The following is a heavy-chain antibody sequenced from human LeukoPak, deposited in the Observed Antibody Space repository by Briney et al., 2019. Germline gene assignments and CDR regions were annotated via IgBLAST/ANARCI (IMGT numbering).Heavy chain of an antibody. Sequence: GGSLRVSCAASGFAFNTYDMNWVRQAPGNGLEWISYISTSGATIYYADSVRGRFTISRDNAKNSLYLQMSSLRAEDTAAYYCARVRPYDYVWGSYRPSDYWGQGTLVTVSS. CDR3: ARVRPYDYVWGSYRPSDY. J-gene: IGHJ4*02. D-gene: IGHD3-16*02. CDR1: GFAFNTYD. CDR2: ISTSGATI. V-gene: IGHV3-48*01.